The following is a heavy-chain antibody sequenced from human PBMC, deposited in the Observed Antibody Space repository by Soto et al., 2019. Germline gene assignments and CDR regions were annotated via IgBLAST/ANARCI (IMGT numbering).Heavy chain of an antibody. CDR1: GFTFSSYS. CDR2: ISSSSSYI. V-gene: IGHV3-21*01. D-gene: IGHD4-17*01. CDR3: ARDEQDYEVGYCYYGMDV. J-gene: IGHJ6*02. Sequence: PGGSLRLSCAASGFTFSSYSMNWVRQAPGKGLEWVSSISSSSSYIYYADSVKGRFTISRDNAKNSLYLQMNSLRAKDTAVYYCARDEQDYEVGYCYYGMDVWGQGTTVTVSS.